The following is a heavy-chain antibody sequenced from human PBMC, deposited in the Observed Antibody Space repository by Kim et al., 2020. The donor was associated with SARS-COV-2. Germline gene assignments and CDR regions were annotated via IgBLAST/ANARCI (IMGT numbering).Heavy chain of an antibody. CDR1: GGSISSGGYY. V-gene: IGHV4-31*03. CDR3: ARVGWDSSGYSGDYYYYYGMDV. J-gene: IGHJ6*02. CDR2: IYYSGST. D-gene: IGHD3-22*01. Sequence: SETLSLTCTVSGGSISSGGYYWSWIRQHPGKGLEWIGYIYYSGSTYYNPSLKSRVTISVYTSKNQFSLKLSSVTAADTAVYYCARVGWDSSGYSGDYYYYYGMDVWGQGTTVTVSS.